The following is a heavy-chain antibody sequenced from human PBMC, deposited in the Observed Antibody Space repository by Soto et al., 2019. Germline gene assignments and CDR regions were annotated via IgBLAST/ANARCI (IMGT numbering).Heavy chain of an antibody. CDR3: ARARTGKQQLVPYWFDP. CDR2: ISSSSSCI. Sequence: GGSLRLSCAASGFTFSSYSMNWVRQAPGKGLEWVSSISSSSSCIYYADSVKGRFTISRDNAKNSLYLQMNSLRAEDTAVYYCARARTGKQQLVPYWFDPWGQGTLVTVSS. V-gene: IGHV3-21*01. CDR1: GFTFSSYS. J-gene: IGHJ5*02. D-gene: IGHD6-13*01.